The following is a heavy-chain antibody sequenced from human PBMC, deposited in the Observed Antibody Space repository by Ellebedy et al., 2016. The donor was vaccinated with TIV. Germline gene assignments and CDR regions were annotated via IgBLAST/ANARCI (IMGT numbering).Heavy chain of an antibody. CDR2: IRYDGSNK. V-gene: IGHV3-30*02. CDR3: ARSWAAITMIPSWFDP. J-gene: IGHJ5*02. D-gene: IGHD3-22*01. CDR1: GFTFSSYG. Sequence: GESLKISCAASGFTFSSYGMHWVRQAPGKGLEWVAFIRYDGSNKYYADSVKGRFTISRDNAKNSLYLQMNSLRAEDTAVYYCARSWAAITMIPSWFDPWGQGTLVTVSS.